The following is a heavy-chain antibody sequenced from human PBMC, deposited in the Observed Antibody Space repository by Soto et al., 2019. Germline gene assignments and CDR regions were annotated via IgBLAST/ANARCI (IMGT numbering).Heavy chain of an antibody. CDR3: ARGERYSSSWEYYYYYGRDA. J-gene: IGHJ6*04. D-gene: IGHD6-13*01. CDR1: GYTFTSYA. V-gene: IGHV1-3*01. CDR2: NNAGNGNT. Sequence: AASVKVSCKASGYTFTSYAMHWVRQAPGQRREWMGWNNAGNGNTKYSQKFQGRVTITRDTSASTAYMELSSLRSEDTAVYYCARGERYSSSWEYYYYYGRDAWGKGTTVTVSS.